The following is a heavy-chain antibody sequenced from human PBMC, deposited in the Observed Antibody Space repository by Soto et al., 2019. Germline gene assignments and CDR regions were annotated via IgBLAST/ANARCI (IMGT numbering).Heavy chain of an antibody. J-gene: IGHJ4*02. D-gene: IGHD4-17*01. CDR3: AREHLDYGDYAFDY. CDR2: IYYSGST. V-gene: IGHV4-31*03. Sequence: PSETLSLTCTVSGGSIRSGGYYWSWIRQHPGKGLEWIGYIYYSGSTYYNPSLKSRVTISVDTSKNQFSLKLSSVTAADTAVYYCAREHLDYGDYAFDYWGQGTLVTVSS. CDR1: GGSIRSGGYY.